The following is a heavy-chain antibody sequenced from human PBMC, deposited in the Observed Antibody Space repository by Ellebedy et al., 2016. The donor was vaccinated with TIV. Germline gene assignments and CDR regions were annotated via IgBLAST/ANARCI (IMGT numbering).Heavy chain of an antibody. CDR2: IGSSAYST. D-gene: IGHD2-8*02. CDR3: AKDVRYTTGWGGALDI. V-gene: IGHV3-23*01. CDR1: GFTFSSFA. Sequence: PGGSLRLSCAASGFTFSSFAMSWVRQAPGKGLEWVSSIGSSAYSTYYADSVKGRFTISRDNSRNTLFLQMNSLRGEDTAVYFCAKDVRYTTGWGGALDIWGQGAMVTVSS. J-gene: IGHJ3*02.